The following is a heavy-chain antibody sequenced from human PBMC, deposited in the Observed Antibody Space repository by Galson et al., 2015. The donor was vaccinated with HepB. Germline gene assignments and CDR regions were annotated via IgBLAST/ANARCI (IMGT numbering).Heavy chain of an antibody. Sequence: SLRLSCAVSGFTVRSNYMSWVRQPPGKGLEWVSHVYSGGGTYYADSVKGRFTLSRDFSKNTLDLQMNSLRADDTAVYYCAAGEQPLGRYYFGYWGQGTLVTVSS. CDR1: GFTVRSNY. CDR3: AAGEQPLGRYYFGY. D-gene: IGHD1/OR15-1a*01. V-gene: IGHV3-53*03. CDR2: VYSGGGT. J-gene: IGHJ4*02.